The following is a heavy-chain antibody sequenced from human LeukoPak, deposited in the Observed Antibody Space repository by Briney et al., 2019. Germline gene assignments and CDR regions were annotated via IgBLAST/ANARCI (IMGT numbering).Heavy chain of an antibody. J-gene: IGHJ6*02. D-gene: IGHD2-2*01. V-gene: IGHV1-69*13. Sequence: GASVKVSCKASGGTFSSYAISWVRQAPGQGLEWMGGIIPIFGTANYAQKFQGRVTITADVSTSTAYMELSSLRSEDTAVYYCASGVVVPAATYYYYYGMDVWGQGTTVTVSS. CDR2: IIPIFGTA. CDR1: GGTFSSYA. CDR3: ASGVVVPAATYYYYYGMDV.